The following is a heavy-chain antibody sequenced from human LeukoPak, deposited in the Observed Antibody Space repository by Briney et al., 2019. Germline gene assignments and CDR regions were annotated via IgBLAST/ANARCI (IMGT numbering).Heavy chain of an antibody. CDR2: IGGSGGST. Sequence: GGSLRLSCRTSGFTFSSYAMSSVRQAPRGGLERGSAIGGSGGSTYSADSVKGRFTISRDNSKNILYLQMNSLRAEDTAIYYCAKTNLIVVPSTIRRGGFFDYWGQGTLVTVSS. CDR1: GFTFSSYA. J-gene: IGHJ4*02. D-gene: IGHD2-2*01. V-gene: IGHV3-23*01. CDR3: AKTNLIVVPSTIRRGGFFDY.